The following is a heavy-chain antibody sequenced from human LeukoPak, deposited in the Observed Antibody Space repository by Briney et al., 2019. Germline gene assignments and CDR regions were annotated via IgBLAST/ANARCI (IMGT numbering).Heavy chain of an antibody. CDR1: GFTFSSYG. Sequence: GGSLRLSCAASGFTFSSYGMHWVRQAPGKGLEWVAVISYDGSNKYCADSVKGRFTISRDNSKNTLYLQMNSLRAEDTAVYYCAKAGFSYDSSGYADIWGQGTLVTVSS. V-gene: IGHV3-30*18. J-gene: IGHJ4*02. CDR2: ISYDGSNK. D-gene: IGHD3-22*01. CDR3: AKAGFSYDSSGYADI.